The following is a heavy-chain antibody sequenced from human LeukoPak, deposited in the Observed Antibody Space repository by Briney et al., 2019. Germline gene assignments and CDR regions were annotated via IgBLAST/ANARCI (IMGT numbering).Heavy chain of an antibody. CDR3: ATYSHSSSWYYFDY. Sequence: PSETLSLTCTVSGVSVSSGSYYWSWIRQPPGKGLEWIGYIYYSGSTNYNPSLKSRVTISVDTSKDQFSPKLSSVTAADTAVYYCATYSHSSSWYYFDYWGQGTLVTVSS. CDR2: IYYSGST. D-gene: IGHD6-13*01. V-gene: IGHV4-61*01. CDR1: GVSVSSGSYY. J-gene: IGHJ4*02.